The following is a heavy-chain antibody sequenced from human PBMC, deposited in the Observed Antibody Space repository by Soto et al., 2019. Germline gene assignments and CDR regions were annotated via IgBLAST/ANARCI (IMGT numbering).Heavy chain of an antibody. CDR1: GFTFSGYA. Sequence: PGESLKISCAASGFTFSGYAMHWVRQAPGKGLEWVAVISYDGSNKYYADSVKGRFTISRDNSKNTLYLQMNSLRAEDTAVYYCARHRDYSNYWYGMDVWRQGTTVTVSS. D-gene: IGHD4-4*01. V-gene: IGHV3-30-3*01. CDR2: ISYDGSNK. J-gene: IGHJ6*02. CDR3: ARHRDYSNYWYGMDV.